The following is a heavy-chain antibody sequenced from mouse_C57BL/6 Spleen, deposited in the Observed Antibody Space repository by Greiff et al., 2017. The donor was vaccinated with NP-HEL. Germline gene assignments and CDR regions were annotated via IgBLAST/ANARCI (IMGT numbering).Heavy chain of an antibody. CDR3: AREGYYYSSSYGYFDV. CDR1: GYTFTSYW. D-gene: IGHD1-1*01. Sequence: QVQLQQPGAELVKPGASVKLSCKASGYTFTSYWMHWVKQRPGQGLEWIGMIHPNSGSTNYNEKFKSKATLTVDKSSSTAYMQLSSLTSEDSAVYYCAREGYYYSSSYGYFDVWGTRTTVTVSS. CDR2: IHPNSGST. V-gene: IGHV1-64*01. J-gene: IGHJ1*03.